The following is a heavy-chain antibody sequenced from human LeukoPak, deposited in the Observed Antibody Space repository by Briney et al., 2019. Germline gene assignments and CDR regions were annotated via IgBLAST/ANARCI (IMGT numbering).Heavy chain of an antibody. CDR2: INPNSGGT. CDR3: ARGSPPRRNYDSRGYYSYYFDY. CDR1: GYTSTSFG. Sequence: ASVKVSCKASGYTSTSFGITWVRQAPGQGLEWMGWINPNSGGTNYAQKFQGRVTMTRDTSISTAYMELSGLRSDDTAVYYCARGSPPRRNYDSRGYYSYYFDYWGQGTLVTVSS. V-gene: IGHV1-2*02. J-gene: IGHJ4*02. D-gene: IGHD3-22*01.